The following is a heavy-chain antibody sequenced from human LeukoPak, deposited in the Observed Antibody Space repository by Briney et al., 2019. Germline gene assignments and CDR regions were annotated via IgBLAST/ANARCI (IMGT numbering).Heavy chain of an antibody. CDR2: LYGGGST. J-gene: IGHJ6*03. V-gene: IGHV3-66*01. D-gene: IGHD3-16*01. Sequence: GGSLRLSCAVSGFSVTNTYMNWLRQAPGKGLEWVSVLYGGGSTSYADSVKGRFTISRDNSKNTLYLQMNSLRPEDTAVYYCANQGMVELRAGPHYYYMDVWGKGTTVTVSS. CDR1: GFSVTNTY. CDR3: ANQGMVELRAGPHYYYMDV.